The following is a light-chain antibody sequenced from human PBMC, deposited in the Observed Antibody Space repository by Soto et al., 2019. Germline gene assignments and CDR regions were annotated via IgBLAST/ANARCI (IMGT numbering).Light chain of an antibody. CDR2: KVS. J-gene: IGKJ1*01. Sequence: DVVMTQSPLSLPVTLGQPASISCRSSQSLVDSDGNTYLNWFQQRPGQSPRRLIYKVSNRDSGVPDRFSCSGSGTDFSLKISRVEAEDVGVYYCMQGTHCPPWTFGQGTKVEIK. CDR3: MQGTHCPPWT. CDR1: QSLVDSDGNTY. V-gene: IGKV2-30*01.